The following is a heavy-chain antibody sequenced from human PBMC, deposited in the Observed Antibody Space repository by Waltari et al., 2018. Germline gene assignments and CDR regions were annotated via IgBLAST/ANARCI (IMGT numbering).Heavy chain of an antibody. J-gene: IGHJ5*02. D-gene: IGHD2-15*01. CDR2: INHSGST. CDR3: ARGPRNCSGGSCYWFDP. CDR1: GGSFSGYY. Sequence: QVQLQQWGAGLLKPSETLSLTCAVYGGSFSGYYWSWIRQPQGKGLEWIGEINHSGSTNYNPSLKSRVTISVDTSKNQFSLKLSSVTAADTAVYYCARGPRNCSGGSCYWFDPWGQGTLVTVSS. V-gene: IGHV4-34*01.